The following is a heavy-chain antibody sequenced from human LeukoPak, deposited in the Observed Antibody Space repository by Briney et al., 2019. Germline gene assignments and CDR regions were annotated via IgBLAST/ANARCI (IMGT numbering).Heavy chain of an antibody. CDR3: AASYYDSAPYYYMDV. V-gene: IGHV1-2*02. Sequence: ASVKVSCKASGYTFTDYYMHWVRQAPGQGLEWMGWINPNSGGTNYAQKFQERVAITRDMSTSTAYMELSSLRSEDTAVYYCAASYYDSAPYYYMDVWGKGTTVTVSS. CDR1: GYTFTDYY. J-gene: IGHJ6*03. CDR2: INPNSGGT. D-gene: IGHD1-26*01.